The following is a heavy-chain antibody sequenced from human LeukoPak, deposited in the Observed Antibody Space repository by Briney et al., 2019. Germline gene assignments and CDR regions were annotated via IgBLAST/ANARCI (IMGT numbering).Heavy chain of an antibody. CDR3: AKDMTGAGYSYGYDFDY. Sequence: GGSLRLSCAASGFTFDDYTMHWVRQAPGKDLEWVSLISWDGGSTYYADSVKGRFTISRDNGKNSLYLQMNSLRTEDTALYYCAKDMTGAGYSYGYDFDYWGQGTLVTVSS. D-gene: IGHD5-18*01. CDR1: GFTFDDYT. V-gene: IGHV3-43*01. J-gene: IGHJ4*02. CDR2: ISWDGGST.